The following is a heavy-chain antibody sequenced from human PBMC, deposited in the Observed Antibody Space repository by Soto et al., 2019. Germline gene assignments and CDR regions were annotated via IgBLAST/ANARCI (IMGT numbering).Heavy chain of an antibody. V-gene: IGHV3-21*01. CDR3: ARQQLVAYYYYGMDV. D-gene: IGHD6-13*01. Sequence: GGSLRLSCAASGFTFSSYSMSWVRQAPGKGLEWVSSISSSSSYIYYADSVKGRFTISRDNAKNSLYLQMNSLRAEDTAVYYCARQQLVAYYYYGMDVWGQGTTVTVSS. J-gene: IGHJ6*02. CDR2: ISSSSSYI. CDR1: GFTFSSYS.